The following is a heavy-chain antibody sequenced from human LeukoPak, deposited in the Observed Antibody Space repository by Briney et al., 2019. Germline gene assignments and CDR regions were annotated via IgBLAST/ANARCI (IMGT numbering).Heavy chain of an antibody. D-gene: IGHD5-18*01. CDR2: ISGSGSTI. CDR1: GFTVSSNY. V-gene: IGHV3-11*01. J-gene: IGHJ4*02. CDR3: ARAWTGYSYGDY. Sequence: GGSLRLSCAASGFTVSSNYMSWIRQAPGKGLEWVSYISGSGSTIYYADSVKGRFTISRDNAKSSLYLQMNSLRAEDTAVYYCARAWTGYSYGDYWGQGTLVTVSS.